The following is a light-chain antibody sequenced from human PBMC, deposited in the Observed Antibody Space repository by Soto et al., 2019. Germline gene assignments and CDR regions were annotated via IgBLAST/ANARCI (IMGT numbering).Light chain of an antibody. CDR1: QSVRKD. Sequence: EIVLTQSPGTLSLSPGERATLACRASQSVRKDLSCYQQKGGQXXRLXIXXXXXXDXGIPAMFTGSGSXREFTLIISSLXSXDFAVYYCQQYNNWPLITFGQGTRLEIK. V-gene: IGKV3-15*01. CDR2: XXX. J-gene: IGKJ5*01. CDR3: QQYNNWPLIT.